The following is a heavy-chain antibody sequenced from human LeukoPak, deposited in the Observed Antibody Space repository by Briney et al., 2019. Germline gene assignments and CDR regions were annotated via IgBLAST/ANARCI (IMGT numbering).Heavy chain of an antibody. Sequence: SETLSLTCAVYGGSFSGYYWSWIRQPAGKGLEWIGRIYTSGSTNYNPSLKSRVTMSVDTSKNQFSLKLSSVTAADTAVYYCARDRGQWLVPDYYYYYYMDVWGKGTTVTVSS. V-gene: IGHV4-4*07. CDR1: GGSFSGYY. J-gene: IGHJ6*03. CDR2: IYTSGST. D-gene: IGHD6-19*01. CDR3: ARDRGQWLVPDYYYYYYMDV.